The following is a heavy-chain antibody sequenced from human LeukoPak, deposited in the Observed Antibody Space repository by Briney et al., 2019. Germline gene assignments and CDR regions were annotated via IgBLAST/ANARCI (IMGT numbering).Heavy chain of an antibody. V-gene: IGHV4-59*01. CDR1: SGSISSYY. CDR3: ARSYGSGSFYYFDY. Sequence: PSETLSLTCTVSSGSISSYYCSWIRQPPGKGLEWIGYIYYSGSTNYNPSLKSRVSISVDTSKNQFSLKLSSLTAADTAVYYCARSYGSGSFYYFDYWGQGTLVTVSS. J-gene: IGHJ4*02. CDR2: IYYSGST. D-gene: IGHD3-10*01.